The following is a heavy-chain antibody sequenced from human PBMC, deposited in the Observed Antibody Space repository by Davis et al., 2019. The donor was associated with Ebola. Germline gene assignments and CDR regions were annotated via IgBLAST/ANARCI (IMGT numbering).Heavy chain of an antibody. J-gene: IGHJ6*02. CDR1: GGSISSYY. CDR2: IYYSGST. CDR3: ARDRGYDFWSGYGSYYGMDV. D-gene: IGHD3-3*01. V-gene: IGHV4-4*08. Sequence: SETLSLTCTVSGGSISSYYWSWIRQPPGKGLEWIGYIYYSGSTNYNPPLKSRVTISVDTSKNQFSLKLSSVTAADTAVYYCARDRGYDFWSGYGSYYGMDVWGQGTTVTVSS.